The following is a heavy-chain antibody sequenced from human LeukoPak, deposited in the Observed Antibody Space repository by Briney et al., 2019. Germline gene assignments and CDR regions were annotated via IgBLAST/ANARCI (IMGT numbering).Heavy chain of an antibody. J-gene: IGHJ4*02. CDR1: GFTFSTYG. Sequence: GGSLRFSCAASGFTFSTYGMHWVRQAPGKGLEWVAFIRYDASDKYYADSVKGRFTISRDNSKNTLYLQMNSLRAEDTAVYYCANRYGSGSYYNPYSFDYWGQGTLVTVSS. CDR3: ANRYGSGSYYNPYSFDY. V-gene: IGHV3-30*02. CDR2: IRYDASDK. D-gene: IGHD3-10*01.